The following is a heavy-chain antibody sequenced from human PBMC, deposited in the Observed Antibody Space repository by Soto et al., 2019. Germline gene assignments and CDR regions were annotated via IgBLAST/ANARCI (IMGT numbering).Heavy chain of an antibody. D-gene: IGHD2-21*01. J-gene: IGHJ1*01. Sequence: DVQLVDSGGGLVQSGGSLRLSCAASGFIFKDYWMNWVRQAPGKGLEWVANIKVDGSEKNYVDSVKGRFTISRDNAKNSLYLQMNKLRAEDTAVYYCARDEICDGVKCTLGYFQEWGQGTLVTVSS. CDR1: GFIFKDYW. V-gene: IGHV3-7*03. CDR2: IKVDGSEK. CDR3: ARDEICDGVKCTLGYFQE.